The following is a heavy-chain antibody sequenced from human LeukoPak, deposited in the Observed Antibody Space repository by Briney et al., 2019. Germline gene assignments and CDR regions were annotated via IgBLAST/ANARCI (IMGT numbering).Heavy chain of an antibody. Sequence: GGSLRLSCAVSGFTFSSYDMNWVRQAPGKGLEWVAFIRYDGSRKYYADSVKGRFTISRDNSKNTVFLQMNSLRAEDTAVYYCARDPSSSSSVGGYLDYWGQGTLVTVSS. CDR2: IRYDGSRK. CDR3: ARDPSSSSSVGGYLDY. CDR1: GFTFSSYD. D-gene: IGHD6-6*01. V-gene: IGHV3-30*02. J-gene: IGHJ4*02.